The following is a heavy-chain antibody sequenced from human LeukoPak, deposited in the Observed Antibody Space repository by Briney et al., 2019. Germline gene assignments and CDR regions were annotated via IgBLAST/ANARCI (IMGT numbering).Heavy chain of an antibody. CDR1: GFTFSHHW. J-gene: IGHJ5*02. D-gene: IGHD1-14*01. CDR2: ISSDVSST. CDR3: TRNPDGRNWFDP. Sequence: GGSLRLSYAASGFTFSHHWMHWVRQAPGKGLVWVSHISSDVSSTTYADSVKGRFTISRDNRKNTLYLQMNSLRVEDTAMYYCTRNPDGRNWFDPWGQGTLVTVSS. V-gene: IGHV3-74*01.